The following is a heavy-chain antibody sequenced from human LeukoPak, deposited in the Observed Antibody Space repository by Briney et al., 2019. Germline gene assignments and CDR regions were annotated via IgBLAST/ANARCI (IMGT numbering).Heavy chain of an antibody. D-gene: IGHD3-22*01. CDR3: AKAHSSITLIVVAKIPPDY. V-gene: IGHV3-74*01. J-gene: IGHJ4*02. CDR2: INSEGSTI. Sequence: GGSLRLSCAGSGITFSTYWMHWVRQAPGKGLVWVSRINSEGSTISYADSVKGRFTISRDNSRNTLCLQMNSLRAEDTAVYYCAKAHSSITLIVVAKIPPDYWGQGTLVTVSS. CDR1: GITFSTYW.